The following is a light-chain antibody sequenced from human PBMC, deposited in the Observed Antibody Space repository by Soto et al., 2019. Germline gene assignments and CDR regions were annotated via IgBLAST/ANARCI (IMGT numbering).Light chain of an antibody. CDR2: AAS. J-gene: IGKJ3*01. CDR1: QGISSY. CDR3: QQYYSYPLT. Sequence: AIRMTQSPSSFSASTGDRVTITCRASQGISSYLAWYQQKPGKAPKLLIYAASTLQSGVPSRFSGSGSGTDFTLTISCLQSEDFATYCCQQYYSYPLTFGTGTKVDI. V-gene: IGKV1-8*01.